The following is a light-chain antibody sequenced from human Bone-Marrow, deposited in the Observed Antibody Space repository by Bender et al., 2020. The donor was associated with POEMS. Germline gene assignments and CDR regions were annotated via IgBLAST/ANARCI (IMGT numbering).Light chain of an antibody. CDR3: CSYAGSTTV. CDR2: EVT. J-gene: IGLJ2*01. V-gene: IGLV2-23*02. CDR1: SSDVGSYNL. Sequence: HSALTQPASVSGSPGQAITISCTGTSSDVGSYNLVSWYQQHPGKAPKLMIYEVTKRPSGVSSRFSGSKSGNTASLTISGLQAEDEADYYCCSYAGSTTVFGGGTELTVL.